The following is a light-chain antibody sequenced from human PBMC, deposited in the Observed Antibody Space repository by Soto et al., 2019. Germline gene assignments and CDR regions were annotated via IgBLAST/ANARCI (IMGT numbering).Light chain of an antibody. Sequence: QSVLTQPASVSGSPGQSITISCTGTSSDVGGYISVSWFQQHPGKAPKLMIYDVNNRPSGVSNRFSGSKSGNTASLTISGLQAEDEADYYCSSFTRSSIRVFGTGTKATVL. V-gene: IGLV2-14*01. CDR1: SSDVGGYIS. CDR3: SSFTRSSIRV. J-gene: IGLJ1*01. CDR2: DVN.